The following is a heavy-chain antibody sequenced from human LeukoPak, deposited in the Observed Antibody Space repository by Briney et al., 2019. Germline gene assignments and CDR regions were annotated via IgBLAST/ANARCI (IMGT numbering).Heavy chain of an antibody. J-gene: IGHJ3*02. CDR3: ARDQAMVRGVIITGAAFDI. Sequence: ASVKVSCKASGYTFTGYGISWVRQAPGQGLEGMGWISAYNGNTNYAQKLQGRVTMATDTSTSTAYMELRSLRSDDTAVYYCARDQAMVRGVIITGAAFDIWGQGTMVTVSS. CDR1: GYTFTGYG. V-gene: IGHV1-18*01. CDR2: ISAYNGNT. D-gene: IGHD3-10*01.